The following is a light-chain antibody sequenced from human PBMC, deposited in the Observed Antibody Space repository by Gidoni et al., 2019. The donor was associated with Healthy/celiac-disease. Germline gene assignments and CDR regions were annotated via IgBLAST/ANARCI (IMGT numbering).Light chain of an antibody. CDR2: EVS. CDR1: SSDVGGYNY. V-gene: IGLV2-14*01. CDR3: SSYTSSSTLL. Sequence: QSALPQPASVAGSPGQSITISCPGTSSDVGGYNYVSWYQQHPGKAPKLMIYEVSNRPSGVSNRFSGSKSGNTASLTISGLQAEDEADYYCSSYTSSSTLLFGGWTKLTVL. J-gene: IGLJ3*02.